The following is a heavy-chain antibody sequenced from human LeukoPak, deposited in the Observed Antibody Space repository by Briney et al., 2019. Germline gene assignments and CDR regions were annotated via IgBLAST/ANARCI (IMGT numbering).Heavy chain of an antibody. V-gene: IGHV5-51*01. D-gene: IGHD3-9*01. CDR1: GYSFTGYW. CDR3: ARSLIRYFDWSSSGWFDP. CDR2: IYPGDSDT. Sequence: GESLKISCKGSGYSFTGYWIGWVRQMPGKGLEWMGIIYPGDSDTRYSPSFQGQVTISADKSISTAYLQWSSLKASDTAMYYCARSLIRYFDWSSSGWFDPWGQGTLVTVSS. J-gene: IGHJ5*02.